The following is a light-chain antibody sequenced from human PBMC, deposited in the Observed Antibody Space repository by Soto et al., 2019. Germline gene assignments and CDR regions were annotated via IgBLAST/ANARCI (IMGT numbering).Light chain of an antibody. CDR1: SSNIGSNT. CDR2: SND. Sequence: QSVLTQPPSASGTPGQRVTISCSGSSSNIGSNTVNWYQQLPGTAPKLLIYSNDQRPSGVPDRFSGSRSGTSLSLDISGLQSEDEADYYCAAWDDSLNGPVFGGGTQLTVL. V-gene: IGLV1-44*01. J-gene: IGLJ2*01. CDR3: AAWDDSLNGPV.